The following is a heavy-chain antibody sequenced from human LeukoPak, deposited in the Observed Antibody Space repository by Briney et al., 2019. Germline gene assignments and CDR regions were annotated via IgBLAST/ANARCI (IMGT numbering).Heavy chain of an antibody. CDR1: GFTFYDYS. D-gene: IGHD3-3*01. Sequence: GGSLRLSCAASGFTFYDYSMNWVRQAPGKGLEWVSYISSSGSTIYYADSVKGRFTISRDNAKNSPYLQMNSLRAEDTAVYYCARDGGIMEGYYFDYWGQGTLVTVSS. J-gene: IGHJ4*02. V-gene: IGHV3-48*04. CDR3: ARDGGIMEGYYFDY. CDR2: ISSSGSTI.